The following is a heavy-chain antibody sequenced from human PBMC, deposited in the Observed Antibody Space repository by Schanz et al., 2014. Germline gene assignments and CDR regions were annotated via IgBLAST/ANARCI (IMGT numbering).Heavy chain of an antibody. CDR3: ARGGGPEDVFDI. J-gene: IGHJ3*02. V-gene: IGHV1-2*02. D-gene: IGHD5-12*01. CDR2: INPNTGGT. CDR1: GYTFSDYY. Sequence: QVQLVQSGAEVKKPGASVKVSCKASGYTFSDYYIHWVRQAPGQGLEWMGWINPNTGGTNFAQKFQGRVTITRDTSASTAYMELTSLRFDDTAVYYCARGGGPEDVFDIWGQGTILTVSS.